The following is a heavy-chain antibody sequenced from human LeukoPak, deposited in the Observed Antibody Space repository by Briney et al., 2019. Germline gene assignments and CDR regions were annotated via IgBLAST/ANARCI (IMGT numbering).Heavy chain of an antibody. CDR1: GFTFSDYY. J-gene: IGHJ4*02. CDR3: ARDLIRYDSSGFLDY. V-gene: IGHV3-11*01. D-gene: IGHD3-22*01. Sequence: PGGSLRLSCAASGFTFSDYYMSWIRQAPGKGLEWVSYISSSGSTIYYADSVKGRFTISRDNAKNSLYLQMNSLRAEDTAVYYCARDLIRYDSSGFLDYWGQGTLVTVSS. CDR2: ISSSGSTI.